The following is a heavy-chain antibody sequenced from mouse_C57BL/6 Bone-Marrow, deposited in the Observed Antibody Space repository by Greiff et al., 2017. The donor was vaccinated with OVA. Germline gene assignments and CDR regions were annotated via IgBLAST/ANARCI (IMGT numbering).Heavy chain of an antibody. CDR1: GYTFTDYN. V-gene: IGHV1-18*01. CDR2: INPNNGGT. CDR3: ARRGYDYDDGYAMDD. J-gene: IGHJ4*01. Sequence: VQLQQSGPELVKPGASVKIPCKASGYTFTDYNMDWVKQSHGKSLEWIGDINPNNGGTIYHQKFKGKATLTVDKSASTAYMELRSLTSEDTAVYYWARRGYDYDDGYAMDDWGQGTSVTVSS. D-gene: IGHD2-4*01.